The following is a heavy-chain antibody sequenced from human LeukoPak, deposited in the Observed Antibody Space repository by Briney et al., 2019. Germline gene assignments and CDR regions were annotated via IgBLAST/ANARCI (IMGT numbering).Heavy chain of an antibody. CDR2: INHSGST. CDR1: GGSFSGYY. J-gene: IGHJ4*02. CDR3: ARHLYGDYRSDY. D-gene: IGHD4-17*01. Sequence: PSETLSLTCAVYGGSFSGYYWSWIRQPPGKGLEWIGEINHSGSTNYNPSLKSRVTISVDTSKNQFSLKLSSVTAADTAVYYCARHLYGDYRSDYWGQGTLVTVSS. V-gene: IGHV4-34*01.